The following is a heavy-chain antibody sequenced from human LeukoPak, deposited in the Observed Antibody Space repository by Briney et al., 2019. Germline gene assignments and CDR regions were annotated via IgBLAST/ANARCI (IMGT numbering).Heavy chain of an antibody. Sequence: GGSLTLSCAAPGFIFHDYAIHWARQATGKGLEWVSLISGNGGSTFYADSVKGRFTISRYNVKNSLYLQMNSLRSDDTALYYCARESESSGWYDYWGQGTLVTVSS. CDR3: ARESESSGWYDY. CDR2: ISGNGGST. D-gene: IGHD6-19*01. CDR1: GFIFHDYA. J-gene: IGHJ4*02. V-gene: IGHV3-43*02.